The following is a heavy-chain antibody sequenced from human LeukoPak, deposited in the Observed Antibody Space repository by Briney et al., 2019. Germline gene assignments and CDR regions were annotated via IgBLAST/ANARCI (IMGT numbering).Heavy chain of an antibody. J-gene: IGHJ5*02. V-gene: IGHV3-30*04. D-gene: IGHD6-19*01. CDR2: ISYDGSNK. CDR3: SMDLRTAVADWFDP. Sequence: ARSLRLSCAASGFSFSDYAMHWVRQAPGKGLEWVAVISYDGSNKYYIDSVKGRFTISRDNSKNALSLQMDSLRAEDTAVYYCSMDLRTAVADWFDPWGQGTLVTVSS. CDR1: GFSFSDYA.